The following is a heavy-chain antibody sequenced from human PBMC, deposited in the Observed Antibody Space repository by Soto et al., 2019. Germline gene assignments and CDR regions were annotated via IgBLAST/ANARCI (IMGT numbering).Heavy chain of an antibody. D-gene: IGHD6-19*01. V-gene: IGHV4-59*01. J-gene: IGHJ6*02. Sequence: PSETLSLTCTVAGVSISSYYWTWIRPPPGKGLEWIGYIYYSGSTNYNPSLKSRVTISVDTSKNQFSLKLSSVTAADTAVYYCARTVAVLNYYGMDVWGQGTTVTVS. CDR2: IYYSGST. CDR3: ARTVAVLNYYGMDV. CDR1: GVSISSYY.